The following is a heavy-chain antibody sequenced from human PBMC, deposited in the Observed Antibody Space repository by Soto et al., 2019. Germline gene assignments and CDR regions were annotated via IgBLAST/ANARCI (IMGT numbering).Heavy chain of an antibody. CDR1: GFTFSNAW. D-gene: IGHD4-17*01. Sequence: EVQLVESGGGLVKPGGSLRLSCAASGFTFSNAWMSWVRQAPGKGLEWVGRIKSKTDGGTTDYAAPVKGRFTISRDDSKNTLYLQMNSVKTEDTAVYYCTTDDEADGDYLGVYYGMDVWGQGTTVTVSS. CDR3: TTDDEADGDYLGVYYGMDV. CDR2: IKSKTDGGTT. J-gene: IGHJ6*02. V-gene: IGHV3-15*01.